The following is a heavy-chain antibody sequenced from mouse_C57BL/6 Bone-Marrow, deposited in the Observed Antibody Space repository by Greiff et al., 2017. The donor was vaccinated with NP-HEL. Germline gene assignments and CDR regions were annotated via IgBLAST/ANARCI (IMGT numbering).Heavy chain of an antibody. CDR2: INPSSGYT. Sequence: QVQLQQSGAELAKPGASVKLSCKASGYTFTSYWMHWVKQRPGPGLEWIGYINPSSGYTTYNQKFKDKATLTADKSSSTAYMQLSSLTYEDSAVYYGAIMVTTPYCFDYWGQGTTLTVSS. V-gene: IGHV1-7*01. D-gene: IGHD2-2*01. CDR1: GYTFTSYW. J-gene: IGHJ2*01. CDR3: AIMVTTPYCFDY.